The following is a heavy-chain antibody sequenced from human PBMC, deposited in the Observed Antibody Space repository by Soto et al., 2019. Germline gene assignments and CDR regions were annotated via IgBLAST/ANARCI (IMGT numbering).Heavy chain of an antibody. CDR3: ARLRSTTLGGGDAFDT. CDR2: INSDGSST. Sequence: EVQLVESGGGLVQPGGSLRLSCAASRFTFSTYWMHWVRQVPGKGLVWVSRINSDGSSTTYADSVKGRFTISRDNAKNTLYLQMNILRAEDTAVYYCARLRSTTLGGGDAFDTWGQGTMVTVSS. V-gene: IGHV3-74*03. J-gene: IGHJ3*02. D-gene: IGHD4-17*01. CDR1: RFTFSTYW.